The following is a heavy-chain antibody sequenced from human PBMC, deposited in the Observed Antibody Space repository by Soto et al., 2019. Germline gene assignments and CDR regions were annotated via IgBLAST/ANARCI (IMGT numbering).Heavy chain of an antibody. CDR3: ARRMVRGNYGMDV. D-gene: IGHD3-10*01. CDR2: INPNTGGT. V-gene: IGHV1-2*02. J-gene: IGHJ6*02. Sequence: ASVKVSCKASGYTFTGYNIHWVRQAPGQGLEWMGWINPNTGGTNYAQKFQGGVTMTWDTSINTAYIDLRSLRSQGTAVYYCARRMVRGNYGMDVWGQGTTVTVSS. CDR1: GYTFTGYN.